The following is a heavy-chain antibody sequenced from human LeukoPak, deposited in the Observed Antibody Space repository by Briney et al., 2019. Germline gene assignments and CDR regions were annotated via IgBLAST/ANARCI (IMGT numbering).Heavy chain of an antibody. J-gene: IGHJ5*02. D-gene: IGHD4-17*01. Sequence: SETLSLTCAVYGGSFSGYYWSWICQPPGKGLEWIGEINHSGSTNYNPSLKSRVTTSVDTSKNQFSLKLSSVTAADTAVYYCARRAVTIRGQHNWFDPWGQGTLVTVSS. CDR3: ARRAVTIRGQHNWFDP. CDR1: GGSFSGYY. CDR2: INHSGST. V-gene: IGHV4-34*01.